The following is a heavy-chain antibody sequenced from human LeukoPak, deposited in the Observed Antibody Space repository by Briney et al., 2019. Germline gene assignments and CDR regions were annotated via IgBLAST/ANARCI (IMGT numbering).Heavy chain of an antibody. CDR2: IYHSGST. J-gene: IGHJ6*02. CDR1: GGSVSSYY. Sequence: SEALSLTCTVSGGSVSSYYWSWIRQSPGRGLEWIRYIYHSGSTNYNPSLKSRVTMSVDASKNQFSLKLTSLTAADSALYYCAREVVLHGYMVRGVKSGLDVWGQGTTVTVSS. V-gene: IGHV4-59*02. D-gene: IGHD3-10*01. CDR3: AREVVLHGYMVRGVKSGLDV.